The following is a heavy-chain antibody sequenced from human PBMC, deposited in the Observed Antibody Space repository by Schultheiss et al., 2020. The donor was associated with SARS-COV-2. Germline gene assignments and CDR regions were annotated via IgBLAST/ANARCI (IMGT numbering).Heavy chain of an antibody. Sequence: SGPTLVKPTQTLTLTCTFSGFSLSTSGVGVGWIRQPPGKALEWLALIYWNDDKRYSPSLKSRLSITKDTSKNQVVLTMTNMDPVDTATYYCARIHPPTMVRGGYFDYWGQGTLVTVSS. CDR1: GFSLSTSGVG. V-gene: IGHV2-5*01. CDR3: ARIHPPTMVRGGYFDY. D-gene: IGHD3-10*01. CDR2: IYWNDDK. J-gene: IGHJ4*02.